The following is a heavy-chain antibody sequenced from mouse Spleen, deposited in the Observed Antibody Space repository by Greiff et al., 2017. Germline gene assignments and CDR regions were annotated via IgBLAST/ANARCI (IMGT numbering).Heavy chain of an antibody. V-gene: IGHV2-2*01. CDR1: GFSLTSYG. CDR2: IWSGGST. CDR3: ARGGYDYAWFAY. Sequence: QVQLQQSGPGLVQPSQSLSITCTVSGFSLTSYGVHWVRQSPGKGLEWLGVIWSGGSTDYNAAFISRLSISKDNSKSQVFFKMNSLQADDTAIYYCARGGYDYAWFAYWGQGTLVTVSA. J-gene: IGHJ3*01. D-gene: IGHD2-4*01.